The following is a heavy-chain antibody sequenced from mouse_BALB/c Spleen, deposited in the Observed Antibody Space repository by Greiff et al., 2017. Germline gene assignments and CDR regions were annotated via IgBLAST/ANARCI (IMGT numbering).Heavy chain of an antibody. CDR2: ISSGGSYT. CDR3: ARTGKGFAY. Sequence: EVQGVESGGGLVKPGGSLKLSCAASGFTFSSYAMAWVRQSPEKRLEWVAEISSGGSYTYYPDTVTGRFTIARDNAKNTLYLEMSSLRSEDTAMYYCARTGKGFAYWGQGTLVTVSA. CDR1: GFTFSSYA. D-gene: IGHD4-1*01. J-gene: IGHJ3*01. V-gene: IGHV5-9-4*01.